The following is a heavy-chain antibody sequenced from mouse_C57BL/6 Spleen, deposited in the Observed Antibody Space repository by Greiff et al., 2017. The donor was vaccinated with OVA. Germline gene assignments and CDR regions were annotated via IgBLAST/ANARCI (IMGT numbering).Heavy chain of an antibody. V-gene: IGHV1-26*01. CDR1: GYTFTDYY. CDR3: AREGASDFDY. CDR2: INPNNGGT. J-gene: IGHJ2*01. Sequence: EVQLQQSGPELVKPGASVKISCKASGYTFTDYYMNWVKQSHGKSLEWIGDINPNNGGTSYNQKFKGKATLTVDKSSSTAYMELRSLTSEDSAVYYCAREGASDFDYWGQGTTLTVSS.